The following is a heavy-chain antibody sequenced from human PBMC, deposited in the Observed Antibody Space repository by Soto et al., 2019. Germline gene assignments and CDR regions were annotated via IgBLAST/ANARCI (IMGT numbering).Heavy chain of an antibody. CDR3: ARDTMVRGVIDGGMDV. CDR2: IYYSGST. CDR1: GGSISSGDYY. D-gene: IGHD3-10*01. J-gene: IGHJ6*02. Sequence: QVQLQESGPGLVKPSQTLSLTCTVSGGSISSGDYYWSWIRQPPGKGLEWIGYIYYSGSTYYNPSLKSRVTISVDTSKNQFSLKLSSVTAADTAVYYCARDTMVRGVIDGGMDVWGQGTTVTVSS. V-gene: IGHV4-30-4*01.